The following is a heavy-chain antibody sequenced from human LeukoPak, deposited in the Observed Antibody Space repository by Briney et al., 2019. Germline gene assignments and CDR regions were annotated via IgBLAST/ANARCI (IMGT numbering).Heavy chain of an antibody. Sequence: PSETLSXTCTVSXXSXXGYCXXXXXXPXXXGLEWIGYICNSGSXXYXXSLKSRVTISVDTSKDQFSLRLSSVTAADTAXYXXAXGGSYGPLFDFWGXGTLVTVSS. CDR1: XXSXXGYC. D-gene: IGHD1-26*01. J-gene: IGHJ4*01. CDR2: ICNSGSX. CDR3: AXGGSYGPLFDF. V-gene: IGHV4-59*01.